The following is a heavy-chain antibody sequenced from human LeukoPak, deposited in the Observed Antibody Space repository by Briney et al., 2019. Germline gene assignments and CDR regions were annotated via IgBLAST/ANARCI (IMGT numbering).Heavy chain of an antibody. CDR1: GGSISSYY. Sequence: SETLSLTCTVSGGSISSYYWSWIRQPPGKGLEWIGYIYYSGSTNYNPSLKSRVTISVDTSKNQFSLKLSSVTAADTAVYYCAREGALTNDYGDYVYYYYMDVWGKGTTVTISS. D-gene: IGHD4-17*01. CDR2: IYYSGST. J-gene: IGHJ6*03. CDR3: AREGALTNDYGDYVYYYYMDV. V-gene: IGHV4-59*12.